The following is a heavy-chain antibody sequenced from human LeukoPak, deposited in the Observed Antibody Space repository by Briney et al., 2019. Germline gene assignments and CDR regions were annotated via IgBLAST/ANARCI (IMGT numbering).Heavy chain of an antibody. V-gene: IGHV4-39*07. J-gene: IGHJ4*02. CDR2: IYFSGTT. CDR3: ARVFGSWYYFVS. Sequence: SETLSLTCTASGGSISSSSFYWGWIRQPPGKGLEWIGSIYFSGTTYYNPSLKSRVTMSIDTSKNQFSLNLSSVTAADTAMYYCARVFGSWYYFVSWGQGTLVTVSS. D-gene: IGHD6-13*01. CDR1: GGSISSSSFY.